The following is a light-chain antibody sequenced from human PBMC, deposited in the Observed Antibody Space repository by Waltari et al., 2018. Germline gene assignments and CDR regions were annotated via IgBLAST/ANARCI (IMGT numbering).Light chain of an antibody. CDR1: KLGDKY. V-gene: IGLV3-1*01. J-gene: IGLJ2*01. CDR2: QDN. Sequence: SYELTQPPSVSVSPGQTARITCSGDKLGDKYACWYQQKPGQSPVLVIYQDNKRPSGIPERFSGSNSGNTSTLTISGTQPMDEADYYCQTWDSGTVLFGGGTELTVL. CDR3: QTWDSGTVL.